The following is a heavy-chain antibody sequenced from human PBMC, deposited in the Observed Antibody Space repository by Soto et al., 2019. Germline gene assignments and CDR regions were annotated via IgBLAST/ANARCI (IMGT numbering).Heavy chain of an antibody. CDR3: TTGPDLRVVIMFRSYYYGMDV. J-gene: IGHJ6*02. Sequence: EVQLVESGGGLVKPGGSLRLSCAASGFTFSNAWMSWVRQAPGKGLEWVGRIKSKTDGGTTDYAAPVKGRFTISRDDSKNTLYLQMNSLKTEDTAVYYCTTGPDLRVVIMFRSYYYGMDVWGQGTTVTVSS. D-gene: IGHD3-3*01. CDR2: IKSKTDGGTT. CDR1: GFTFSNAW. V-gene: IGHV3-15*01.